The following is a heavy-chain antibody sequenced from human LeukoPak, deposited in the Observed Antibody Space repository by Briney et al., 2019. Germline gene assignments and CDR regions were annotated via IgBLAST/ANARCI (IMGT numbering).Heavy chain of an antibody. CDR2: INPNSGGT. CDR3: ARAYCGSGSYSDY. Sequence: GASVKVSCKASGYTFTGYYMHWVRQAPGQGLEWMGWINPNSGGTNYAQKFQGRVTMTRDTSISTAYMELSRLRSDDTAVYYCARAYCGSGSYSDYWGQGTLVTVSS. CDR1: GYTFTGYY. V-gene: IGHV1-2*02. J-gene: IGHJ4*02. D-gene: IGHD3-10*01.